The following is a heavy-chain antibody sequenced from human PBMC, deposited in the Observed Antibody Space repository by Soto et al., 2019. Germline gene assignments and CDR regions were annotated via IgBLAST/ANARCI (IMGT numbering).Heavy chain of an antibody. Sequence: QVQLVESGGDVVQPGRSLRLSCTASGFTFSTYAMHWVRQAPGKGLEWVTVISYDGTNEYYADSVKDRFTVSRDNSKNTLYLQMNSLRLEDTAVYYFARDRRYYGSATCPDYWGQGTLVTVSS. CDR1: GFTFSTYA. D-gene: IGHD3-10*01. J-gene: IGHJ4*02. CDR2: ISYDGTNE. V-gene: IGHV3-30-3*01. CDR3: ARDRRYYGSATCPDY.